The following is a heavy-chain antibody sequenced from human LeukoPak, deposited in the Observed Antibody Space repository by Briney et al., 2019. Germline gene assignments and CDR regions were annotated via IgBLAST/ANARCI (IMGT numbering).Heavy chain of an antibody. CDR1: GFTFSSYA. CDR2: ISGSGGST. Sequence: GGSLRLSCAASGFTFSSYAMSWVRQAPGKGLEWVSAISGSGGSTYYADTVKGRFTISRDNSKNTLYLQMNSLRAEDTAVYYCAKSYSSSWSPFFDYWGQGTLVTVSS. J-gene: IGHJ4*02. V-gene: IGHV3-23*01. D-gene: IGHD6-13*01. CDR3: AKSYSSSWSPFFDY.